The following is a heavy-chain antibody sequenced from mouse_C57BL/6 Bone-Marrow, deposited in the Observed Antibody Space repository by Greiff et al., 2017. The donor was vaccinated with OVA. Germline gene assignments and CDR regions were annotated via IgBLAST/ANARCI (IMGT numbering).Heavy chain of an antibody. CDR1: GYTFTDYY. J-gene: IGHJ1*03. Sequence: EVQLQQSGPELVKPGASVKISCKASGYTFTDYYMNWVKQSHGKSLEWIGDINPNNGGTSYNQKFKGKAKLTVDKSSSTAYMELRSLTSEDSAVYYCARSREIITTVPGYFDVWGTGTTVTVSS. D-gene: IGHD1-1*01. V-gene: IGHV1-26*01. CDR2: INPNNGGT. CDR3: ARSREIITTVPGYFDV.